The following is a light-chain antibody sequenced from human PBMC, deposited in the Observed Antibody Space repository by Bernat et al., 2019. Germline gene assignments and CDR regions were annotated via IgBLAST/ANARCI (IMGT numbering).Light chain of an antibody. CDR3: QQRGIWPT. J-gene: IGKJ5*01. CDR1: QSVSSN. Sequence: EIVLTQSPATLSLSPGERGTLSYRASQSVSSNLAWYQQKPGQAPRLLIYDASNRATGIPARFSGSGSGTDFTLTISSLEPEDFAVYYCQQRGIWPTFGQETRLEIK. V-gene: IGKV3-11*01. CDR2: DAS.